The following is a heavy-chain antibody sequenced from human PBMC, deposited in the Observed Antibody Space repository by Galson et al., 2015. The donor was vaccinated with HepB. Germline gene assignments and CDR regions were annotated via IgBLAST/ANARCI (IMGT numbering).Heavy chain of an antibody. Sequence: SLRLSCAASGFTFSGSAMHWVRQASGKGLEWVGRIRSKANSYATAYAASVKGRFTISRDDSKNTAYLQMNSLKTEDTAVYYCAKASPSYDSSGYYDYWGQGTLVTVSS. CDR3: AKASPSYDSSGYYDY. D-gene: IGHD3-22*01. CDR1: GFTFSGSA. V-gene: IGHV3-73*01. J-gene: IGHJ4*02. CDR2: IRSKANSYAT.